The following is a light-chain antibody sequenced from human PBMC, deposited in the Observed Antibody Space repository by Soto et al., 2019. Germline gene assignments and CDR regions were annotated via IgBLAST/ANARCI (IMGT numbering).Light chain of an antibody. CDR3: QQANSFPLP. CDR1: QGINKW. J-gene: IGKJ4*01. V-gene: IGKV1-12*01. Sequence: DSQMTQSPSSVSAAVGDRVTITCRASQGINKWLAWYQQKPGKAPQLLISAASTLRSGVPSRFSGSGSGTDFSLTISNLHPEDCATYVCQQANSFPLPFGGGTRVEI. CDR2: AAS.